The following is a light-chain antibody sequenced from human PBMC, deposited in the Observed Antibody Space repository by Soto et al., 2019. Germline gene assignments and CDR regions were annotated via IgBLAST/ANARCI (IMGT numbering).Light chain of an antibody. Sequence: DIQMTQSPSTLSASGGDRVTITCRASQSISSWLAWYQQKPGKAPKLLIYDASSLESGVPSRFSGSGAGTEFTLTISSLQPDDFATYFCQQDNSYGTFGQGTKVEIK. V-gene: IGKV1-5*01. CDR3: QQDNSYGT. J-gene: IGKJ1*01. CDR2: DAS. CDR1: QSISSW.